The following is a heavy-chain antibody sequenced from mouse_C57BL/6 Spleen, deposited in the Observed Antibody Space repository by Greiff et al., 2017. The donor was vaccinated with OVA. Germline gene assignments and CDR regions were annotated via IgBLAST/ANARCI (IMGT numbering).Heavy chain of an antibody. V-gene: IGHV5-4*01. CDR2: ISDGGSYT. J-gene: IGHJ3*01. CDR3: AREDYYGSSYAFAY. CDR1: GFTFSSYA. D-gene: IGHD1-1*01. Sequence: EVKVIESGGGLVKPGGSLKLSCAASGFTFSSYAMSWVRQTPEKRLEWVATISDGGSYTYYPDNVKGRFTISRDNAKNNLYLQMSHLKSEDTAMYYCAREDYYGSSYAFAYWGQGTLVTVSA.